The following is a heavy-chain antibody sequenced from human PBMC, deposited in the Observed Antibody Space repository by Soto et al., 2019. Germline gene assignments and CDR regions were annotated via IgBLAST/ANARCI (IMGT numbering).Heavy chain of an antibody. J-gene: IGHJ5*02. CDR2: IYYSGST. V-gene: IGHV4-59*01. CDR3: ARLYLSIAVAGSGVFDP. Sequence: SEILSLTCTVSGGSISSYYWSWIRQPPGEGLEWIGYIYYSGSTNYNPSLKSRVTISVDTSKNQFSLKLSSVNAADTAVYYCARLYLSIAVAGSGVFDPWGQGTLVTVSS. D-gene: IGHD6-19*01. CDR1: GGSISSYY.